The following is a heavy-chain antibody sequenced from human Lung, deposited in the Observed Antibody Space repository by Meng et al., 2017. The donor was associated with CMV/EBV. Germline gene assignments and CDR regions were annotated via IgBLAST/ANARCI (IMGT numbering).Heavy chain of an antibody. J-gene: IGHJ1*01. CDR3: LRRSGGSV. Sequence: QGQSRESGPVLAKPSEHLSLTSAVAGDFITNHNWWAWVRQPTGKGLEWIGEIPHRGSSAYNPSLKSRVSMSIAKSKNQFTMTLTSVNAADTAVYHCLRRSGGSVWGQGTLVTVSS. CDR1: GDFITNHNW. V-gene: IGHV4-4*02. D-gene: IGHD3-10*01. CDR2: IPHRGSS.